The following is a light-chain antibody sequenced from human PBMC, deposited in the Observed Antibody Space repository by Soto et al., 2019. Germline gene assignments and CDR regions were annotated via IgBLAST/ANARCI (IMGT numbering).Light chain of an antibody. V-gene: IGLV2-14*01. CDR1: SSDIGGYDY. CDR3: SSYTSSSTVV. Sequence: QSALTQPASVSGSPGQSITISCTGTSSDIGGYDYVCWYQQRPGKAPKLIIYDVTNRPSGVSNRFSASKSGNTASLSLSGLQAEDEADYYCSSYTSSSTVVFGGGTKLTVL. CDR2: DVT. J-gene: IGLJ2*01.